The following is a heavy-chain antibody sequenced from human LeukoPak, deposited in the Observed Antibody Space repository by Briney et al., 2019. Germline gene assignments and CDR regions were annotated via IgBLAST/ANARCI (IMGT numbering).Heavy chain of an antibody. CDR2: IYYSGST. D-gene: IGHD3-22*01. CDR3: ARVVRYYDSRGYYNTPYYFDS. J-gene: IGHJ4*02. Sequence: SEPLSLTCTVSGGSFSSDYWSWIRQPPGKGLEWIGYIYYSGSTNYNPSLKSRVTISVDTSKIQFSLKLSSLTAADTAVYYCARVVRYYDSRGYYNTPYYFDSWGQGTLVTVSS. CDR1: GGSFSSDY. V-gene: IGHV4-59*12.